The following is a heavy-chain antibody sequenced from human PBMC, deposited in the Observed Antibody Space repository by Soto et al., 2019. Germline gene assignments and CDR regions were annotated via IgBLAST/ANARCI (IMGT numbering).Heavy chain of an antibody. CDR2: ISSSSSYI. V-gene: IGHV3-21*01. J-gene: IGHJ4*02. Sequence: EVQLVESGGGLVKPGGSLRLSCAASGFTFSSYSMNWVRQAPGKGLEWVSFISSSSSYIYYADSVKGRFTISRDNAKNSLYLQMNSLRAEGTAVYYCASSPLVVVAAAYFDYWGQGTLVTVSS. CDR1: GFTFSSYS. CDR3: ASSPLVVVAAAYFDY. D-gene: IGHD2-15*01.